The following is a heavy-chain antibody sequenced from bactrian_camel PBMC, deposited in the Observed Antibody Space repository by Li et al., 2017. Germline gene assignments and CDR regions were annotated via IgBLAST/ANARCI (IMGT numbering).Heavy chain of an antibody. Sequence: HVQLVESGGGLVQPGGSLRLSCAPSGFTFSSYYWGWVRQAPGKGLEWVSSIVSDGTNTYYADSVKGRFTISRDNSRNTVHLELSRLKTEDMAMYYCALVGGPWFPFYFDYWGQGTQVTVS. CDR2: IVSDGTNT. D-gene: IGHD2*01. V-gene: IGHV3-2*01. CDR3: ALVGGPWFPFYFDY. J-gene: IGHJ6*01. CDR1: GFTFSSYY.